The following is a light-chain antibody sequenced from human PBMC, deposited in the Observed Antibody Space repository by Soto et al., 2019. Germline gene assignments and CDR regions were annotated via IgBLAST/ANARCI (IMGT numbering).Light chain of an antibody. J-gene: IGKJ2*01. V-gene: IGKV3-15*01. CDR1: QRVSSN. CDR2: GAS. CDR3: QQYNNWPYT. Sequence: EIVMTQSPATLSVSPGERAALSCRASQRVSSNFAWYQQKPGQAPRLLIYGASTRATGIPARFSVSGSGTEFTLTISSQQSEDFAVYYCQQYNNWPYTFGQRPKLEIK.